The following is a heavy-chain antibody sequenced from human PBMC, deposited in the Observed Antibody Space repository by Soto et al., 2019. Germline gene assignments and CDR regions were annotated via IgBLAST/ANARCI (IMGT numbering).Heavy chain of an antibody. V-gene: IGHV3-11*01. D-gene: IGHD2-21*01. J-gene: IGHJ4*02. Sequence: QVQLVESGGGLVKPGGSLRLSCAASGFTFSDYYMSWIRQAPGKGLEWVSYISSSGDSIYYAYSVKGRLTISRDNAKNSLYLQMNSLTAEDAAVYYCTRDVVPHFDSWGQGTLVTVSS. CDR1: GFTFSDYY. CDR3: TRDVVPHFDS. CDR2: ISSSGDSI.